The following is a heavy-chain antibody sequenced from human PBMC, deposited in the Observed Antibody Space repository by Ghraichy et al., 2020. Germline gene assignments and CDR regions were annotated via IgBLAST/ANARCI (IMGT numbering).Heavy chain of an antibody. CDR3: ARAPVGPTKYLDC. CDR1: GGSISSSTYY. D-gene: IGHD1-26*01. Sequence: SETLSLSCTVSGGSISSSTYYWSWIRQPPGKGLEWIGSIYNSRSTYYNPSLKSRVTISVDTSKNQFSLKLSSVTAADTAVYYCARAPVGPTKYLDCWGQGNLVTVSS. J-gene: IGHJ4*02. V-gene: IGHV4-39*01. CDR2: IYNSRST.